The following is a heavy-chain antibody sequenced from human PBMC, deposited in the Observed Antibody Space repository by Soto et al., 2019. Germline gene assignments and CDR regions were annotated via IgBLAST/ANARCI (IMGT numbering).Heavy chain of an antibody. V-gene: IGHV3-21*01. J-gene: IGHJ6*03. CDR2: ISSSSSYI. D-gene: IGHD2-2*01. CDR1: GFTFSSYS. CDR3: GRENVVGVYVGVGGVRVGADYYYYYYMDV. Sequence: EVQLVESGGGLVKPGGSLRLSCAASGFTFSSYSMNWVRQAPGKGLEWVSSISSSSSYIYYADSVKGRFTISRDNAKNSLYQQKSRVGEETTVEYYGGRENVVGVYVGVGGVRVGADYYYYYYMDVWGKGTTVTVSS.